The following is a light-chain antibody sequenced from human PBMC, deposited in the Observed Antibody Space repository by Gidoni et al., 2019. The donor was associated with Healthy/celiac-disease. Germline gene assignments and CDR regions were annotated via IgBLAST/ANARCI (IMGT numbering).Light chain of an antibody. V-gene: IGKV1-39*01. J-gene: IGKJ2*01. CDR1: QSISSY. CDR3: QQSYSTPL. CDR2: AAS. Sequence: DIQMTQSPSSLSASVGDRVTITCRASQSISSYLNWYQQKPGKAPKLLIYAASSLQSGVPSRFSGSGSWTDFTLTISSLQPEDFATYYCQQSYSTPLFGQXTKLEIK.